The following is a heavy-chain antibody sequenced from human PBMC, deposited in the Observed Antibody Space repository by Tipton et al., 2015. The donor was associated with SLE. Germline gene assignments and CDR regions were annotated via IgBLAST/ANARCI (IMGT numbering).Heavy chain of an antibody. J-gene: IGHJ5*02. D-gene: IGHD6-19*01. CDR2: ISAYSGNT. CDR3: ARAVAGHNWFDP. V-gene: IGHV1-18*01. Sequence: QSGAEVKKPGASVKVSCKASGYSFTSYGISWVRQAPGQGLEWMGWISAYSGNTNYAQKFQGRVTMTTDTSTSTAYMELRSLRSDDTAVYYCARAVAGHNWFDPWGQGTLVTVSS. CDR1: GYSFTSYG.